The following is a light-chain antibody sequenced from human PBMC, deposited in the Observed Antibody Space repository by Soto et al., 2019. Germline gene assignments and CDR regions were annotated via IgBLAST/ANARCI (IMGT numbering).Light chain of an antibody. CDR2: DVS. V-gene: IGKV3-11*01. CDR1: QTVSSS. J-gene: IGKJ4*01. Sequence: EIVLTQSPATLSLSPGERATLSCRASQTVSSSLAWFQQKPGQAPRLLIYDVSVRATGIPARFSGSGSGTDFTLTISSLEPEDFAVYYCQQRSSWPTFDGGTKVEIK. CDR3: QQRSSWPT.